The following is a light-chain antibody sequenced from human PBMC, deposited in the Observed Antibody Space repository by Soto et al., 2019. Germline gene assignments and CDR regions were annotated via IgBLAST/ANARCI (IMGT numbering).Light chain of an antibody. V-gene: IGLV2-8*01. CDR1: STDVGEYNY. J-gene: IGLJ2*01. CDR2: EVN. Sequence: QSVLTQPPSASGSPGQSVTIPCAGTSTDVGEYNYVSLYQQHPGKVPKLIIFEVNKRPSGVPDRFSGSKSGDTASLTVSGLQAEDEADYYCAAWDASLNGVVFGGGTKLTVL. CDR3: AAWDASLNGVV.